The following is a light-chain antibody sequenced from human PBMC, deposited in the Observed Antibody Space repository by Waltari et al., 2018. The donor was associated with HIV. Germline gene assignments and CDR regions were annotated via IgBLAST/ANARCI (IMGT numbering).Light chain of an antibody. CDR3: QQYGGSPLT. Sequence: EIVLTQSPGTLSLSPGERATLTCRASQTINRSVLALYQQKPGQAPRLLVSGASSRATGVSDRFSGSGSGTDFTLTSSRLEPEDFAVYYCQQYGGSPLTFGGGTKVEI. CDR2: GAS. CDR1: QTINRSV. J-gene: IGKJ4*01. V-gene: IGKV3-20*01.